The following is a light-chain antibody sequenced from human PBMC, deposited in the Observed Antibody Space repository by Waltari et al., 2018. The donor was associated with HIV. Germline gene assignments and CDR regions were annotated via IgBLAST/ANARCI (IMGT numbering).Light chain of an antibody. CDR3: QTWGTGIRV. Sequence: QVVLTQSPSASASLGASVKLTCTLSSGHSNYAIAWHQLQPGTGPRYLMKLNSDGSHTKGDGSPDRFSGSRSGAECYLTLSSLQSEDAADYYCQTWGTGIRVFGGGTKLTVL. J-gene: IGLJ3*02. CDR1: SGHSNYA. V-gene: IGLV4-69*01. CDR2: LNSDGSH.